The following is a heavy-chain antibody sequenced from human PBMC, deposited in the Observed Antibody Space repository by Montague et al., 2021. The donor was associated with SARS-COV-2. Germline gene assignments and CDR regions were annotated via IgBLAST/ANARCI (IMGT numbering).Heavy chain of an antibody. CDR2: IYYSGST. J-gene: IGHJ4*02. Sequence: SETLSLTCTVSGGSISSSSYYWGWIRQPPGKGLEWIGSIYYSGSTYYNPSLKSRVTISVDTSKNQFSLKLSSVTAADTAVYYCARHGKTRIACIVVVIGYCDYWGQGTLVTVSS. CDR3: ARHGKTRIACIVVVIGYCDY. CDR1: GGSISSSSYY. V-gene: IGHV4-39*01. D-gene: IGHD3-22*01.